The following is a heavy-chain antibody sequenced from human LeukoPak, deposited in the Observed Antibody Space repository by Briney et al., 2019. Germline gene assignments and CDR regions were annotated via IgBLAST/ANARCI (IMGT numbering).Heavy chain of an antibody. Sequence: GRSLRLSCAASGFTFSSYSMNWVRQAPGKGLEWVSYISSSSSTIYYADSVKGRFTISRDNAKNSLYLQMNSLRDEDTAVYYCARAPSPRYGSGSYYPYYYYGMDVWGQGTTVTVSS. CDR3: ARAPSPRYGSGSYYPYYYYGMDV. J-gene: IGHJ6*02. CDR1: GFTFSSYS. V-gene: IGHV3-48*02. CDR2: ISSSSSTI. D-gene: IGHD3-10*01.